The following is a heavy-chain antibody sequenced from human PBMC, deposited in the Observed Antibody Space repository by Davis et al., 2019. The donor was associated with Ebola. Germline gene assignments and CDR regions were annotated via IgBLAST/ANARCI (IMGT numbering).Heavy chain of an antibody. Sequence: MPSETLSLTCAVYGGSFSGYYWSWIRQPPGKGLEWIWEINHSGSTNYNPSLKSRVTISVDTSKNQFSLKLSSVTAADTAVYYCARVDWLYYGMDVWGQGTTVTVSS. CDR3: ARVDWLYYGMDV. CDR1: GGSFSGYY. D-gene: IGHD3-9*01. CDR2: INHSGST. J-gene: IGHJ6*02. V-gene: IGHV4-34*01.